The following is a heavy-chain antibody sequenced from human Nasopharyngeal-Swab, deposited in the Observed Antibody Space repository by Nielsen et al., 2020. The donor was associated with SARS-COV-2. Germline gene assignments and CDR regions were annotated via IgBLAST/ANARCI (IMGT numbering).Heavy chain of an antibody. CDR1: GFSFSSYA. Sequence: GESLKISCVASGFSFSSYAMHWVRQAPGKGLEWVAVISFDGSNKYYADSVKGRLTISRDSSKNTLYLQMNSLRAEDTAVYYCAKDGSGLWSPLGNYYYMDVWGKGTTVTVSS. D-gene: IGHD4/OR15-4a*01. V-gene: IGHV3-30*18. J-gene: IGHJ6*03. CDR2: ISFDGSNK. CDR3: AKDGSGLWSPLGNYYYMDV.